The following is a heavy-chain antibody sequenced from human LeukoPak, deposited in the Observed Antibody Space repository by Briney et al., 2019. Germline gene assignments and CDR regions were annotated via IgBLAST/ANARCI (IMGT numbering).Heavy chain of an antibody. V-gene: IGHV4-34*01. CDR1: GGSFSGYY. CDR3: ARDPPVDTPANWFDP. J-gene: IGHJ5*02. D-gene: IGHD5-18*01. CDR2: INDSGRT. Sequence: SETLSLTCGVYGGSFSGYYWSWIRQPPGKGLEWIGEINDSGRTNYKSSLKSRVTISEDTSKNQFSLKLSSVTAADTAVYYCARDPPVDTPANWFDPWGQGTLVTVSS.